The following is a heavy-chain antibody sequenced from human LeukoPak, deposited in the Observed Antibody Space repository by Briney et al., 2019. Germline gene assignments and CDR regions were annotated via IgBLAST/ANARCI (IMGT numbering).Heavy chain of an antibody. V-gene: IGHV3-21*01. J-gene: IGHJ6*03. CDR2: IITSSTYI. Sequence: GGSLRLSCAASGFTFSSYSMNWVRQAPGKWLEWVSSIITSSTYICYLDSVKGRFTISRDNAKNSLYLQMNSLRAEDTAVYYCARVGEITSRRPYYYYYMDIWGKGTTVTVSS. CDR1: GFTFSSYS. D-gene: IGHD1-14*01. CDR3: ARVGEITSRRPYYYYYMDI.